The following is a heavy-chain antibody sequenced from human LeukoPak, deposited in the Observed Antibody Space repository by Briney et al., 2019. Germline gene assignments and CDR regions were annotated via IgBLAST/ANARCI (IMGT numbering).Heavy chain of an antibody. CDR3: ASGRGWYFDL. V-gene: IGHV3-74*01. Sequence: GGSLRLSCAASGFTFSNYWMHWVRQVPGKGLVWVSHINSDGRTINYAGSVKGRFTISRDNAKNTLYLQMNSLRVEDTAVYYCASGRGWYFDLWGRGTLVTVSS. J-gene: IGHJ2*01. D-gene: IGHD3-10*01. CDR1: GFTFSNYW. CDR2: INSDGRTI.